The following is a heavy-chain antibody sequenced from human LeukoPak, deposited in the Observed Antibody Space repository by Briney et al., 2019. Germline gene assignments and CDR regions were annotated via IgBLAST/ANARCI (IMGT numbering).Heavy chain of an antibody. Sequence: GGSLRLSCAASRFTFSSYWMHWVRQAPGEGLVWVSRISSDGTNTNYADSVKGRFTISRDNAKNTLYVQMNSLRAEDTAVYYCARVPGYFEGREPFDYWGQGTLVTVSS. CDR1: RFTFSSYW. J-gene: IGHJ4*02. V-gene: IGHV3-74*01. D-gene: IGHD3-9*01. CDR2: ISSDGTNT. CDR3: ARVPGYFEGREPFDY.